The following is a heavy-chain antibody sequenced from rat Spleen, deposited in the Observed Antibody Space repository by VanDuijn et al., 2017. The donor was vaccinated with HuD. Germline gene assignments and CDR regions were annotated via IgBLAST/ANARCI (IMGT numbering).Heavy chain of an antibody. CDR2: ITNTGGSI. Sequence: EVQLVESGGGLVQPGRSLKLSCVASGFTFNNYWMSWIRQAPGKGLEWVASITNTGGSIYYPDSVKGRFTISRDNAQNTLYLQMNSLRSYDTATYYCTRVALSYYYDGSYYYDWYFDFWGPGTMVTVSS. D-gene: IGHD1-12*02. CDR1: GFTFNNYW. V-gene: IGHV5-31*01. CDR3: TRVALSYYYDGSYYYDWYFDF. J-gene: IGHJ1*01.